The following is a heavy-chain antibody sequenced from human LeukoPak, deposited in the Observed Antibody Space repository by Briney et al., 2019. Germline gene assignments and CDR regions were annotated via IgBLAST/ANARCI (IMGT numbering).Heavy chain of an antibody. D-gene: IGHD5-24*01. CDR2: IIPIFGTA. CDR3: ASQPKGRDGYNPTGY. CDR1: GGTFSSYA. V-gene: IGHV1-69*05. Sequence: ASAKVSCKAPGGTFSSYAISWVRQAPGQGLEWMGGIIPIFGTANYAQKFQGRVTITTDESTSTAYMELSSLRSEDTAVYYCASQPKGRDGYNPTGYWGQGTLVTVSS. J-gene: IGHJ4*02.